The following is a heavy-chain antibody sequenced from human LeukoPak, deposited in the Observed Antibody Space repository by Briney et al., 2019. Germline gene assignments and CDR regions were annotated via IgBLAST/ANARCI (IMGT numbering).Heavy chain of an antibody. CDR3: ATERRRAVAGQYWYFDL. Sequence: ASVKVSCKVSGYTLTELSMHWVRQAPGKGLEWMGGFDPEDGETIYAQKFQGRVTMIEDTSTDTAYMELSSLRSEDTAVYYCATERRRAVAGQYWYFDLWGRGTLVTVSS. CDR2: FDPEDGET. D-gene: IGHD6-19*01. V-gene: IGHV1-24*01. CDR1: GYTLTELS. J-gene: IGHJ2*01.